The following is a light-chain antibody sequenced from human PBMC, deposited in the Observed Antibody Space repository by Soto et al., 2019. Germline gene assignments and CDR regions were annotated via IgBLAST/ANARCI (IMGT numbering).Light chain of an antibody. V-gene: IGLV8-61*01. Sequence: QTVVTQEPSFSVSPGGTVTLTCGLSSGSVSTNYYPSWYQQTPGQAPRTLIYSTNTRSSGVPDRFSGSILGNKAALTITGAQADDESDYYCMLYMGSDIWVFGGGTKLTVL. J-gene: IGLJ3*02. CDR2: STN. CDR3: MLYMGSDIWV. CDR1: SGSVSTNYY.